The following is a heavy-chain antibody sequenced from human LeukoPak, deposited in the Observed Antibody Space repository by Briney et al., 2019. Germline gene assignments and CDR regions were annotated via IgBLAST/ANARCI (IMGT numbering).Heavy chain of an antibody. J-gene: IGHJ6*03. CDR2: INHSGST. CDR1: GGSFSCYY. D-gene: IGHD5-24*01. V-gene: IGHV4-34*01. Sequence: SETLSLTCAVYGGSFSCYYCSWIRQPPGKRLEWIGEINHSGSTNYNPSLKSRVTISVDTSKNQFSLKLSSVTAADTAVYYCATGTGHRLGYIYMEVGGKGTTVTVSS. CDR3: ATGTGHRLGYIYMEV.